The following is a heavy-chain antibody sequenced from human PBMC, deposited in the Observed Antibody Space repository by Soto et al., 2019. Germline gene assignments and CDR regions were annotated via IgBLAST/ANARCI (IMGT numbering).Heavy chain of an antibody. CDR1: GFTFSSYW. V-gene: IGHV3-74*01. Sequence: GGPLRLSCAASGFTFSSYWMHWVRQAPGKGLVWVSRINSDGSSTSYADSVKGRFTISRDNAKNTLYLQMNSLRAEDTAVYYCASARRGVWFDPWGQGTLVTVSS. CDR3: ASARRGVWFDP. CDR2: INSDGSST. J-gene: IGHJ5*02.